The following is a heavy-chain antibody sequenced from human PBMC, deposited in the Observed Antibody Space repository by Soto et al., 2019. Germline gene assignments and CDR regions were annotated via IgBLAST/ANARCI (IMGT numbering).Heavy chain of an antibody. V-gene: IGHV1-69*12. CDR1: GGTFSRYA. CDR3: ARESRYCSGGSCYFLPVIDY. D-gene: IGHD2-15*01. Sequence: QVQLVQSGAEVKKPGSSVKVSCKASGGTFSRYAISWVRQAPGQGREWMGGIIPIFGTANYAQKFQGRVTITADESTSTAYMELSSLRSEDTAVYYCARESRYCSGGSCYFLPVIDYWGQGTLVTVSS. CDR2: IIPIFGTA. J-gene: IGHJ4*02.